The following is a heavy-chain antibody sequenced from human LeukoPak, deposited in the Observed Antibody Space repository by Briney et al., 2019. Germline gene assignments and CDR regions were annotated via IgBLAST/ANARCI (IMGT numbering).Heavy chain of an antibody. CDR3: ARVAAAGTSNWFDP. D-gene: IGHD6-13*01. J-gene: IGHJ5*02. Sequence: PGGSLRLSCAASGFTFSVYYMTWIRQAPGKGLEWLSYISSSGSTIYYADSLKGRFTISRDNAKNSLYLQMDSPRAEDTAVYYCARVAAAGTSNWFDPWGQGTLVTVSS. V-gene: IGHV3-11*01. CDR1: GFTFSVYY. CDR2: ISSSGSTI.